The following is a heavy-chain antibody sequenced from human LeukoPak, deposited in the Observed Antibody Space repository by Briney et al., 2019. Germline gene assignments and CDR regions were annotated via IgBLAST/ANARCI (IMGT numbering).Heavy chain of an antibody. CDR3: ARGGNRYYYDSSGYYYY. CDR2: IIPIFGTA. V-gene: IGHV1-69*05. Sequence: GSSVKVSCKASGGTFSSYAISWVRQAPGQGLERMGRIIPIFGTANYAQKFQGRVTITTDESTSTAYMELSSLRSEDTAVYYCARGGNRYYYDSSGYYYYWGQGTLVTVSS. D-gene: IGHD3-22*01. CDR1: GGTFSSYA. J-gene: IGHJ4*02.